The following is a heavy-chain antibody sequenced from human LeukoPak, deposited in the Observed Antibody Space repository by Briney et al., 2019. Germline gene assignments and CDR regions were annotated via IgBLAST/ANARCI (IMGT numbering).Heavy chain of an antibody. CDR1: GFTFSSYG. V-gene: IGHV3-30*18. Sequence: PGGSLRLSCAASGFTFSSYGMHWVRQAPGKGLDWVAVISNDGSKKYYADSVKGRFTISRDNSKNTLSLQVSSLRTEDTAVYYSAKDRYSYAFEYSDSWGQGTLVTVSS. CDR2: ISNDGSKK. J-gene: IGHJ4*02. CDR3: AKDRYSYAFEYSDS. D-gene: IGHD5-18*01.